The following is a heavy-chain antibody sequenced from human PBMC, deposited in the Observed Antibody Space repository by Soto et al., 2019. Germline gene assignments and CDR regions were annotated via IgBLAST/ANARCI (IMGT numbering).Heavy chain of an antibody. Sequence: EVQLVESGGGLVQPGGSLRLSCAAFGFTYNSYDMHWVRRVPGKGLEWVSSMGGAGAREYAGSVKGRFIISRDNAKNSWYLQMDNLRAGDTAVYYCTRAAFGDGMDLWGQGTPVTVS. J-gene: IGHJ6*02. CDR3: TRAAFGDGMDL. D-gene: IGHD3-10*01. V-gene: IGHV3-13*01. CDR2: MGGAGAR. CDR1: GFTYNSYD.